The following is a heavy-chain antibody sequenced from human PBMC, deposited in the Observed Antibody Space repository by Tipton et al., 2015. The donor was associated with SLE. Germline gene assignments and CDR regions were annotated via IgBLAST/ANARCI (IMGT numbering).Heavy chain of an antibody. CDR1: GGSITGYDEF. CDR3: ARPDLI. J-gene: IGHJ4*02. Sequence: GLVKPSETLSLSCSVSGGSITGYDEFWAWIRQSPGKGLEWIGSIDDRGRTTYSPSLRSRVTISSTTATNQFSLNLNPVTAADTAVYYCARPDLIWGQGTQVTVSS. D-gene: IGHD1-14*01. CDR2: IDDRGRT. V-gene: IGHV4-39*07.